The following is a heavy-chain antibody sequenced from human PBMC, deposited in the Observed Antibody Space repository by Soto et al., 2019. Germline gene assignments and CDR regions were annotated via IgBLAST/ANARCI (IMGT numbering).Heavy chain of an antibody. J-gene: IGHJ1*01. CDR2: IYYSGST. CDR1: GGSISSSSYY. D-gene: IGHD3-22*01. CDR3: AATEYYYDSSGYPPFQH. V-gene: IGHV4-39*01. Sequence: SVTLPLTCTVSGGSISSSSYYWSWIRQPPGKELEWIGRIYYSGSTYYNPSLKSRVTISVDTSKNQFSLKLSSVTAADTAVYYCAATEYYYDSSGYPPFQHWGQGPLVTVSS.